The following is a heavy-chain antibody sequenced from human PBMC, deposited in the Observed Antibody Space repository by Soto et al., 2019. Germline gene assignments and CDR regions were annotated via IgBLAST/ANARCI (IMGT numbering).Heavy chain of an antibody. CDR1: GFTFSSYS. CDR2: IRSSSSTI. V-gene: IGHV3-48*02. CDR3: ARGRIQLGLERGMDV. J-gene: IGHJ6*02. D-gene: IGHD5-18*01. Sequence: EVQLVESGGGLVQPGGSLRLSCAASGFTFSSYSMNWVRQAPGKGLEWVSYIRSSSSTIYYADSVKGRFTISRDNAKNSLYLQMNSLRDEDTAVYYCARGRIQLGLERGMDVWGQGTTVTVSS.